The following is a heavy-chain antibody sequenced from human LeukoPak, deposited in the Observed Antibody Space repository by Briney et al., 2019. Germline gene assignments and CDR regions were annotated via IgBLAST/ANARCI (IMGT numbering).Heavy chain of an antibody. CDR2: ISSSSSYI. D-gene: IGHD6-13*01. V-gene: IGHV3-21*01. CDR1: GFTFSSYS. CDR3: AFGSWYSGY. J-gene: IGHJ4*02. Sequence: GGSLRLSCAASGFTFSSYSMNWVRQAPGKGPEWVSSISSSSSYIYYADSLKGRFTISRDNAKNSLYLQMSSLRAEDTAVYYCAFGSWYSGYWGQGTLVTVSS.